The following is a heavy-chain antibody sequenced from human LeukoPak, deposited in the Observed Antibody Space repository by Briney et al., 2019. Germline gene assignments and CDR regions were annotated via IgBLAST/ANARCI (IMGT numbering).Heavy chain of an antibody. V-gene: IGHV4-39*01. CDR3: ARVAGSSWYGGCYFDY. J-gene: IGHJ4*02. D-gene: IGHD6-13*01. CDR2: IYYSGST. Sequence: SETLSLTCTVSGVSISSSNSYWGWIRQPPGKGLEWIGSIYYSGSTYYNPSLKSRVTISVDTSKNQFSLKLSSVTAADTAVYYCARVAGSSWYGGCYFDYWGQGTLVTVSS. CDR1: GVSISSSNSY.